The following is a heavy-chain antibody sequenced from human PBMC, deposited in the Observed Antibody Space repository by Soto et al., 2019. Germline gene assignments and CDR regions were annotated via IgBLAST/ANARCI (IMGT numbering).Heavy chain of an antibody. J-gene: IGHJ6*02. CDR1: GFTFSSYW. CDR2: IKQDGSEK. Sequence: GGSLRLSCAASGFTFSSYWMSWVRQAPGKGLEWVANIKQDGSEKYYVDSVKGRFTISRDNAKNSLYLQMNSLRAEDTAVYYCARDERSGYYVPGYYYYGMDVWGQGTTVTVSS. V-gene: IGHV3-7*03. CDR3: ARDERSGYYVPGYYYYGMDV. D-gene: IGHD3-3*01.